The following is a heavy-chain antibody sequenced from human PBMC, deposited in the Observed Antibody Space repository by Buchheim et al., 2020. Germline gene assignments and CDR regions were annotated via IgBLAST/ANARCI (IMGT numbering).Heavy chain of an antibody. D-gene: IGHD2-15*01. CDR2: ISYDGSNK. J-gene: IGHJ6*02. Sequence: QVQLVESGGGVVQPGRSLRLSCAASGFTFSSYGMHWVRQAPGKGLEWVAVISYDGSNKYYADSVKGRFTISRDNSKNMLYLQMNSLRAEDTAVYYCAKDWRSRLPAYGMDVWGQGTT. CDR1: GFTFSSYG. CDR3: AKDWRSRLPAYGMDV. V-gene: IGHV3-30*18.